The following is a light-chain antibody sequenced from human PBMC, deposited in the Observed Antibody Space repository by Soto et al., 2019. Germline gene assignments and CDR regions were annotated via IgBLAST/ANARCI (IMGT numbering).Light chain of an antibody. Sequence: QSVLTQPPSVSGAPGQRVTISCTGSSSNIGAGYDVNWYQQLPGTAPKLLIYGNTNRPSGVPDRFSGSKSGTSGFLAISGLQTEDEAEYYCQSWDTSLSGSVFGGGTKLTVL. V-gene: IGLV1-40*01. CDR1: SSNIGAGYD. CDR2: GNT. CDR3: QSWDTSLSGSV. J-gene: IGLJ2*01.